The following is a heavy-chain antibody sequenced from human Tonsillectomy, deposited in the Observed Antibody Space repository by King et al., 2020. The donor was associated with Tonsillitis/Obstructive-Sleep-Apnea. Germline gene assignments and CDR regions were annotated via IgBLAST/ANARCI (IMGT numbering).Heavy chain of an antibody. V-gene: IGHV5-51*01. CDR1: GYTFTSYW. J-gene: IGHJ4*02. CDR3: ARLGGDTAMVMVPLDY. D-gene: IGHD5-18*01. CDR2: IYPGDSRS. Sequence: VQLVESGAEVKKPGESLKISCRGSGYTFTSYWIAWVRQMPGKGLEWKGIIYPGDSRSRFSPSFEGQITMSVDKSISTAYLQWSSLKASDSAMYYCARLGGDTAMVMVPLDYWGQGTLVTVST.